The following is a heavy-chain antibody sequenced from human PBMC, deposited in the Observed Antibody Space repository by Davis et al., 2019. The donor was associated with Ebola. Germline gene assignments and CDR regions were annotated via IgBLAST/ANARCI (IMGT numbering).Heavy chain of an antibody. CDR3: ARLMRIGGWLQPPAHFDY. CDR2: IYYSGST. D-gene: IGHD5-24*01. V-gene: IGHV4-39*01. CDR1: GGSISSSSYY. J-gene: IGHJ4*02. Sequence: SETLSLTCTVSGGSISSSSYYWGWIRQPPGKGLEWIGSIYYSGSTYHNPSLKSRVTISVDTSKNQFSLKLSSVTAADAAVYYCARLMRIGGWLQPPAHFDYWGQGTLVTVSS.